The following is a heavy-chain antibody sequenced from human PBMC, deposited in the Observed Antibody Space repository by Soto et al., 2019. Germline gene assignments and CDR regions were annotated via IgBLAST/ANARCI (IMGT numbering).Heavy chain of an antibody. CDR1: GYTFTNYG. CDR2: ISAYNGNT. V-gene: IGHV1-18*01. CDR3: ARDSYSYGKDYYYYGMDV. J-gene: IGHJ6*02. Sequence: ASVKVSCKASGYTFTNYGISWVRQAPGQGLEWMGWISAYNGNTNYAQKLQGRVTMTTDTSTSTAYMELRSLRSGDTAVYYCARDSYSYGKDYYYYGMDVWGQGTTVTVSS. D-gene: IGHD5-18*01.